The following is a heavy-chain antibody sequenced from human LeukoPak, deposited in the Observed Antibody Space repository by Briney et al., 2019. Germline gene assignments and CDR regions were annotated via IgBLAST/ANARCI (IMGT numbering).Heavy chain of an antibody. CDR2: INPSGGST. Sequence: ASVKVSCKASGFTFTSYYMHWVRQAPGQGLEWMGIINPSGGSTSYAQKFQGRVTMTRDTSTSTVYMELSSLRSEDTAAYYCARWNYGGNSGIDYWGQGTLVTVSS. V-gene: IGHV1-46*01. J-gene: IGHJ4*02. CDR3: ARWNYGGNSGIDY. D-gene: IGHD4-23*01. CDR1: GFTFTSYY.